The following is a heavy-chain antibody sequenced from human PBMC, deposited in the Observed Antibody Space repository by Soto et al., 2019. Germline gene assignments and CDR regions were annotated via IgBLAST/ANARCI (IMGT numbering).Heavy chain of an antibody. V-gene: IGHV3-53*01. CDR1: GFNVNSDY. D-gene: IGHD2-21*02. J-gene: IGHJ4*02. CDR2: IYSGETT. Sequence: GGSLRLSCAASGFNVNSDYMNWLRQTPGKGLEWVASIYSGETTYYADSVRGRFTISSDKSKNTLYFQLSSLRIEATAVYYCTRDGRGLGRLSLFEYWGQGVLVTVSS. CDR3: TRDGRGLGRLSLFEY.